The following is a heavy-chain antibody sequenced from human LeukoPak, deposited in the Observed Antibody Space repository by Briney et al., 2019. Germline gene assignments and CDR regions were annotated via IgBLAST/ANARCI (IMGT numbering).Heavy chain of an antibody. D-gene: IGHD3-22*01. CDR1: GFTFSSYD. V-gene: IGHV3-13*01. CDR2: IGTAGDT. J-gene: IGHJ6*02. Sequence: PGGSLRLSRAASGFTFSSYDMQWVRQATGKGLEGVSAIGTAGDTYYPASVKGRFTISRDTAKNSLSLQMNSLRAGDTAVYYCARVMRYYYDSSGYYYYYYGMDVWGQGTTVTVSS. CDR3: ARVMRYYYDSSGYYYYYYGMDV.